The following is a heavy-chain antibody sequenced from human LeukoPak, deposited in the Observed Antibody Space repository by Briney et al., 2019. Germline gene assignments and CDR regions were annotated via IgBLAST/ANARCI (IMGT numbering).Heavy chain of an antibody. CDR2: IRYDGNNK. V-gene: IGHV3-30*02. CDR1: GFPFSDYV. Sequence: GGSLRLSCAASGFPFSDYVMHWVRQAPGKGLEGVAVIRYDGNNKYYADSVKGRFAISRDNSKNMLYLQMNSLGTEDTAVYYCAKDRWGAVASFDYWGQGTLVTVSS. CDR3: AKDRWGAVASFDY. D-gene: IGHD6-19*01. J-gene: IGHJ4*02.